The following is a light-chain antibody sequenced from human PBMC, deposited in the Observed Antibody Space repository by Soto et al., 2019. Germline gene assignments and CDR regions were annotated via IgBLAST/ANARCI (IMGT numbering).Light chain of an antibody. Sequence: EIVLTQSPGTLSLSPGERATLSCRASQSVSTRSLAWYQQKPGQAPRLLISGASSRAADIPDRFSGSGSGTEFTLTISSLQSEDFAVYYCQQYNNWLREWTFGQGTKVDIK. CDR1: QSVSTRS. CDR3: QQYNNWLREWT. CDR2: GAS. J-gene: IGKJ1*01. V-gene: IGKV3-20*01.